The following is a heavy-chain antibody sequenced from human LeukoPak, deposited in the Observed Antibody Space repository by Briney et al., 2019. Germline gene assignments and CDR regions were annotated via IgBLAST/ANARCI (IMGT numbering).Heavy chain of an antibody. J-gene: IGHJ3*02. CDR3: ARSAGSFGTFDI. CDR2: ISDSATT. V-gene: IGHV3-23*01. CDR1: GFTFYSYA. Sequence: PGGSLRLSCVASGFTFYSYAMSWVRKAPGRGVEWVSHISDSATTYYADSVKGRFTISRDNAKNSLYLQLNSLRVEDTAIYYCARSAGSFGTFDIWGQGTMVTVSS. D-gene: IGHD3-16*01.